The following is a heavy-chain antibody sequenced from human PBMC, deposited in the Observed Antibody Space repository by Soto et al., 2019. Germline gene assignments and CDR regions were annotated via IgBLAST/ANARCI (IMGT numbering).Heavy chain of an antibody. J-gene: IGHJ4*02. CDR1: GGSISSYY. CDR3: ARGYGRANY. V-gene: IGHV4-59*12. D-gene: IGHD4-17*01. Sequence: PSETLSLTCTVSGGSISSYYWSWIRQPPGKGLEWIGYIYYSGSTNYNPSLKSRATISVDTSKNQFSLKLSSVTAADTAVYYCARGYGRANYWGQGTLVTVSS. CDR2: IYYSGST.